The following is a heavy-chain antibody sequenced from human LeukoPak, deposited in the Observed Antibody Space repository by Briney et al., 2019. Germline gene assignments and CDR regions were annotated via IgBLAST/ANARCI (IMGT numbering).Heavy chain of an antibody. Sequence: GGSLRRSCAASGFTFSSYSMNWVRQAPGKGLEWVSSISSSSSYIYYADSVKGRFTISRDNAKNSLYLQMNSLRAEDTAVYYCARGGDILTGLSDYWGQGTLVTVSS. J-gene: IGHJ4*02. CDR3: ARGGDILTGLSDY. D-gene: IGHD3-9*01. CDR1: GFTFSSYS. CDR2: ISSSSSYI. V-gene: IGHV3-21*04.